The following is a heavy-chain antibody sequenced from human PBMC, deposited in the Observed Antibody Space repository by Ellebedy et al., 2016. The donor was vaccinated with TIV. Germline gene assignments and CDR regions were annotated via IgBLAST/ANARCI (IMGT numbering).Heavy chain of an antibody. CDR3: ADDPRGVGPAFDI. CDR1: GLTFSNNA. V-gene: IGHV3-23*01. J-gene: IGHJ3*02. CDR2: ISDSGSST. Sequence: GESLKISCAASGLTFSNNAMSWVRQAPGKGLEWVSGISDSGSSTYYADSVKGRFTISRDNSKNTLYLRMDSLRVEDTAIYYCADDPRGVGPAFDIWGQGTMVTVSS. D-gene: IGHD3-16*01.